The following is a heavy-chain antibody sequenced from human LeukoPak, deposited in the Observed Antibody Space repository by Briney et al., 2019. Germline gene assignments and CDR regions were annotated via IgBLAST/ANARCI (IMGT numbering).Heavy chain of an antibody. CDR3: ARDDTHYGSSGSFYDAFDI. D-gene: IGHD3-22*01. V-gene: IGHV3-7*01. CDR2: IRRDGSET. J-gene: IGHJ3*02. CDR1: GFTFSSYV. Sequence: PGGSLRLSCAASGFTFSSYVMLWVRRAPGKGLEWVANIRRDGSETHYVDSVMGRFTISRDNAKNSLYLQMNSLRAEDTAVYYCARDDTHYGSSGSFYDAFDIWGQGTMVTVSS.